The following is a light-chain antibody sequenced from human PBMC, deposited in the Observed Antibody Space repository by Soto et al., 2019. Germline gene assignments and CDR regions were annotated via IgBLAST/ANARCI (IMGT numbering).Light chain of an antibody. CDR1: QGISNY. CDR2: AAS. CDR3: QKYNSVPLT. V-gene: IGKV1-27*01. Sequence: DIRMTQSPSSLSASVGDRVTITCLASQGISNYLAWYQQKPGKVPKLLIYAASTLQSGVPSRFSGSGSGTDFTLTISRLQPEDVATYYCQKYNSVPLTFGGGTKVDIK. J-gene: IGKJ4*01.